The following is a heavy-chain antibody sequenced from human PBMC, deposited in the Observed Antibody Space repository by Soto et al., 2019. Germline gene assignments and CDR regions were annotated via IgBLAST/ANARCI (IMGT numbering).Heavy chain of an antibody. V-gene: IGHV4-39*01. CDR1: GGSISSSSYY. CDR2: IYYSGST. CDR3: AGERGAAYYYYYYMDV. J-gene: IGHJ6*03. D-gene: IGHD1-1*01. Sequence: TSETLSLTCTVSGGSISSSSYYWGWIRQPPGKGLEWIGSIYYSGSTYYNPSLKSRVTISVDTSKNQFSLKLSSVTAADTAVYYCAGERGAAYYYYYYMDVWGKGTTVTVSS.